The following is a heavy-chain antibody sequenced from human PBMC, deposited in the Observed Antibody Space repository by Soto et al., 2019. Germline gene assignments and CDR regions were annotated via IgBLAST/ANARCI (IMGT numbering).Heavy chain of an antibody. CDR3: ARMSRLDALDI. Sequence: QLQLQESGPGLVKPSETLSLTCTVSGGSISSSSYYWGWIRQPPGKGLEWIGSIYYSGSTYYNPSLTSRVTISVDTSNNQFSLKLSSVTASDTAVNYWARMSRLDALDICGQGTMVTVSS. V-gene: IGHV4-39*01. CDR1: GGSISSSSYY. CDR2: IYYSGST. J-gene: IGHJ3*02. D-gene: IGHD2-21*02.